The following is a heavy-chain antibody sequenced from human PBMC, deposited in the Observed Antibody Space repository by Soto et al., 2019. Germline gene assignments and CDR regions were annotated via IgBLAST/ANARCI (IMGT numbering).Heavy chain of an antibody. D-gene: IGHD4-17*01. Sequence: GGSLRLSCAASGFTFSSYAMILVRQAPGKGLEWVSAISGSGGSTYYADSVKGRFTISRDNSKNTLYLQMNSLRAEDTAVYYCAKDQGYGDDAFDIWGQGTMVTVSS. CDR1: GFTFSSYA. V-gene: IGHV3-23*01. CDR2: ISGSGGST. CDR3: AKDQGYGDDAFDI. J-gene: IGHJ3*02.